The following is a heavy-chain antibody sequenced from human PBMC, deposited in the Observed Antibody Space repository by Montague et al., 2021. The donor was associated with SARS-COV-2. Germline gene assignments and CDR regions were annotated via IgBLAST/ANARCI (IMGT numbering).Heavy chain of an antibody. D-gene: IGHD2-15*01. J-gene: IGHJ4*02. CDR3: ARGPHYCSGGDCF. V-gene: IGHV3-30*04. CDR1: GFSFSSSV. CDR2: ISYDGNIK. Sequence: FLRLSCAASGFSFSSSVMHWVRQAPGKGLEWVAVISYDGNIKNYIDSVKGRFTISRDNSKNTLYLQMNGLRPDDTAVYYCARGPHYCSGGDCFWGQGALVTVSS.